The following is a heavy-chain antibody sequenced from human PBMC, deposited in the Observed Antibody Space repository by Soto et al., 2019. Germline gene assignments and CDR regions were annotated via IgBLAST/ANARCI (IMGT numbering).Heavy chain of an antibody. V-gene: IGHV1-46*04. CDR1: GYTFAHYY. CDR2: IDPRTGTSGTS. Sequence: QVQLVQSGAEVKGPGTLVTLSCQTSGYTFAHYYIHWVRQAPGQGLEYMGIIDPRTGTSGTSTSPQSVQGRLSITSDASTSTVYMELSNLRSDDTATYYCARLSRITFIVDWGQGTLVTVSS. CDR3: ARLSRITFIVD. D-gene: IGHD3-16*02. J-gene: IGHJ4*02.